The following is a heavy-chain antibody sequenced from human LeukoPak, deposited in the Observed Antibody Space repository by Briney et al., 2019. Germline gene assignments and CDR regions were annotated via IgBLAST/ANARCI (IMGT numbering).Heavy chain of an antibody. CDR1: DDSITMYY. CDR2: VYYSGST. Sequence: SETLSLTCTVSDDSITMYYWTWIRQPPGKGLEWIGGVYYSGSTYYNPSLKSRVTISVDTSKNQLSLKFRSVTAADTAFYYCARQTVLGATRWFDPWGQGTLVTVSS. CDR3: ARQTVLGATRWFDP. V-gene: IGHV4-59*05. D-gene: IGHD1-26*01. J-gene: IGHJ5*02.